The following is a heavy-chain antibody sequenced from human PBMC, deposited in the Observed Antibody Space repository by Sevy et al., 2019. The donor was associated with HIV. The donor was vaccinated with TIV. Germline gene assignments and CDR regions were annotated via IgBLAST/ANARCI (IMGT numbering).Heavy chain of an antibody. J-gene: IGHJ5*02. CDR2: IRSKAYGGKT. D-gene: IGHD5-12*01. CDR3: TRDGYSGLHPGWFDP. Sequence: GGSLRLSCTASGFTFGDYAMSWFRQAPGKGLEWVGFIRSKAYGGKTEYAASVKGRFTISRDDSKSIAYLQMNSLKTEDTAVYYCTRDGYSGLHPGWFDPWGQGTLVTVSS. V-gene: IGHV3-49*03. CDR1: GFTFGDYA.